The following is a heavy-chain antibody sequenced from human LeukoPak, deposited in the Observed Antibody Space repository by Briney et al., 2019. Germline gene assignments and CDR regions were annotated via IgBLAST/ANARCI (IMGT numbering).Heavy chain of an antibody. V-gene: IGHV3-74*01. CDR3: ARALRGLPGGKRYYYYMDV. CDR2: INSDGSST. CDR1: GFTFSSYW. D-gene: IGHD3-16*01. J-gene: IGHJ6*03. Sequence: PGGSLRLSCAPSGFTFSSYWMHWVRQAPGKGLVWVSRINSDGSSTSYADSVKGRFTISRDNAKNTLYLQMNSLRAEDTAVYYCARALRGLPGGKRYYYYMDVWGKGTTVTVSS.